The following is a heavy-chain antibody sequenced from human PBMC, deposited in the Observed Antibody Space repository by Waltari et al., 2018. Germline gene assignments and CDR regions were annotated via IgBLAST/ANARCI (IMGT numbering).Heavy chain of an antibody. J-gene: IGHJ6*02. D-gene: IGHD6-6*01. CDR2: ISGNGGNT. V-gene: IGHV3-23*01. CDR1: GFTFSSYA. CDR3: AKFSGYSSSSGYYAMDV. Sequence: EVQLLESGGGLVQPGGSLRLSCAASGFTFSSYAMSWVRQAPGKGLEWVSTISGNGGNTYYADSVQGRFTISRDNSKNTLYLQMNSLRAEDTAIYYCAKFSGYSSSSGYYAMDVWGQGTTVTVSS.